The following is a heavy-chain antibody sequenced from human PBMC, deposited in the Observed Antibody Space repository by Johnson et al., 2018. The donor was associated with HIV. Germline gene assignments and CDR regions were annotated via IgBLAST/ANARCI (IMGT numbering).Heavy chain of an antibody. D-gene: IGHD3-16*01. Sequence: VQLVESGGGLVQPGGSLRLSCAASGFTFSNYAMSWVRQPPGKGLEWVSVIYRGGSTYYVDSVKGRFTISRDNSKNTLYLQMNSLRVDDTAVYYCAREWGEGAFDIWGQGTMVTVSS. V-gene: IGHV3-66*01. CDR1: GFTFSNYA. CDR3: AREWGEGAFDI. J-gene: IGHJ3*02. CDR2: IYRGGST.